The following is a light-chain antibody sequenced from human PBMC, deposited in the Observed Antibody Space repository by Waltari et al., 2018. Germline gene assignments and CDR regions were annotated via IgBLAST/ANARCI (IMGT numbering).Light chain of an antibody. CDR1: SSNIGSNY. CDR3: AAWDDSLSGPV. V-gene: IGLV1-47*01. CDR2: RNN. Sequence: QSVLTQPPSASGTPGQRVTISCSGSSSNIGSNYVYWYQQLPGTAPKLRIYRNNQLPSGVPDRFSGSKSGTSASLASSGLRSEDEADYYCAAWDDSLSGPVFGGGTKLTVL. J-gene: IGLJ2*01.